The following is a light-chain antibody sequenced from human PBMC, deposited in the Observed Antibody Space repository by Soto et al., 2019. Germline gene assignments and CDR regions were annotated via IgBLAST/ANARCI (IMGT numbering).Light chain of an antibody. Sequence: QSVLTQPPSVSGAPGQRVTISCTGSSSNIGAGYDVHWYQQLPGTAPRLLIYANSDRPSGVPDRFSGSKSGTSASLAITGLQAEDEADYFCKSYTGINNWVFGGGTKLTVL. CDR3: KSYTGINNWV. J-gene: IGLJ3*02. CDR1: SSNIGAGYD. CDR2: ANS. V-gene: IGLV1-40*01.